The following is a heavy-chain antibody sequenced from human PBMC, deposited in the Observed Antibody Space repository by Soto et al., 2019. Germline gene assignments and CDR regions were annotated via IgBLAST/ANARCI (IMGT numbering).Heavy chain of an antibody. CDR1: GVTLSSCA. CDR2: ISGSGGST. V-gene: IGHV3-23*01. J-gene: IGHJ4*02. Sequence: PGGSLRLACAASGVTLSSCAMSCVRQAPGKGLEWVSAISGSGGSTYYADSVKGRFTISRDNSKNTLYLQMNSLRAEDTAVYYCAKDRPTGAACSCWGQGTLVTVSS. CDR3: AKDRPTGAACSC. D-gene: IGHD6-13*01.